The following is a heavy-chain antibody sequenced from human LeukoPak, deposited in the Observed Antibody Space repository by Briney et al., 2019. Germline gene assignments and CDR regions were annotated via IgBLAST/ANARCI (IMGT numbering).Heavy chain of an antibody. J-gene: IGHJ4*02. D-gene: IGHD4-23*01. CDR3: ARQYRAHRTTVVTSNLALWAEKPFDY. V-gene: IGHV3-7*01. CDR1: GFTFSSYW. Sequence: GGSLRLSCAASGFTFSSYWMSWVRQAPGKGLEWVANIKQDGSEKYYVDSVKGRFTISRDNAKNSLYLQMNSLRAEDTAVYYCARQYRAHRTTVVTSNLALWAEKPFDYWGQGTLVTVSS. CDR2: IKQDGSEK.